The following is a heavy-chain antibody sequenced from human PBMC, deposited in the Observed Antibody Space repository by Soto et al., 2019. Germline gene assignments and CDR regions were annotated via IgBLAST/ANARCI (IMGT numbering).Heavy chain of an antibody. D-gene: IGHD2-15*01. CDR1: GGSITTGGYY. V-gene: IGHV4-31*03. CDR3: ARTKCSGGSCYSWSLDY. CDR2: RYYSEST. Sequence: SETLSLTCTVSGGSITTGGYYWSWIRQLPGKGLEWIGHRYYSESTYYNPSLKSRVSISLDTSKNQFSLKLSFVTAADTAMYYCARTKCSGGSCYSWSLDYWGQGTPVSSPQ. J-gene: IGHJ4*02.